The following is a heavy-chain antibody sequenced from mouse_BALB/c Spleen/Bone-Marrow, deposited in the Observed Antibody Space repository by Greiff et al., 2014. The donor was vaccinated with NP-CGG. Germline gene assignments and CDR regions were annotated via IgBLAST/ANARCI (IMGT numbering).Heavy chain of an antibody. CDR3: ARYDYRYSWFAY. Sequence: EVKLMESGAELVKPGASVKLSCTASGFNIRDTYMHWVKQRPEQSLEWIGRIDPANGNTKYDPKFQGKATITTDTSSNTAYLQLRSLTSEDTAVYYCARYDYRYSWFAYWGQGTLVTVSA. CDR2: IDPANGNT. J-gene: IGHJ3*01. CDR1: GFNIRDTY. V-gene: IGHV14-3*02. D-gene: IGHD2-14*01.